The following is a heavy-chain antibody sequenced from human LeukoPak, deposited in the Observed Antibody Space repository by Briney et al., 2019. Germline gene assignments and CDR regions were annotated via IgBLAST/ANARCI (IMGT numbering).Heavy chain of an antibody. Sequence: ASVKVSCKASGYTFTGYYMRWVRQAPGQGLEWMGWINPNSGGTNYAQKFQGWVTMTRDTSISTAYMELSRLRSDDTAVYYCAREGGRRSTGANFDYWGQGTLVTVS. CDR3: AREGGRRSTGANFDY. J-gene: IGHJ4*02. V-gene: IGHV1-2*04. CDR1: GYTFTGYY. CDR2: INPNSGGT. D-gene: IGHD4-11*01.